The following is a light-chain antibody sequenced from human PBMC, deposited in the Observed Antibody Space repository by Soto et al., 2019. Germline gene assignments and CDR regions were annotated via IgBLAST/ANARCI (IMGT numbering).Light chain of an antibody. Sequence: QAVVTQEPSFSVSPGGTVTLTCGLNSGSVSSSSYPSWYQQTPGQTPRTLIYSTNNRSSGVPDRVSGSILGSKAALTITGAQADDECYYYCVLYLGSGIYVFGTGTKLTVL. J-gene: IGLJ1*01. CDR2: STN. CDR3: VLYLGSGIYV. CDR1: SGSVSSSSY. V-gene: IGLV8-61*01.